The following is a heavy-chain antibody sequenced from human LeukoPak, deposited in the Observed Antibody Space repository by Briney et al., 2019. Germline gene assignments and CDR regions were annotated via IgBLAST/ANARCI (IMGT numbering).Heavy chain of an antibody. J-gene: IGHJ4*02. Sequence: GGSLRLSCAVSGFTFSDHYMDWVRQAPGKGLEWVGRSRNKANSYTTEYAASVKGRFIISRDNSKNSLYLQMNSLKTEDTAVYYCARDGYDSSGYVYHDYWGQGTLVTVSS. V-gene: IGHV3-72*01. CDR3: ARDGYDSSGYVYHDY. CDR1: GFTFSDHY. D-gene: IGHD3-22*01. CDR2: SRNKANSYTT.